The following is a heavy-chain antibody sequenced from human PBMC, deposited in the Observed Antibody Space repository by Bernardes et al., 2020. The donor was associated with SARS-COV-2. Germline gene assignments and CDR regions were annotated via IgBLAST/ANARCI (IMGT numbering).Heavy chain of an antibody. V-gene: IGHV3-30-3*01. CDR1: GFTFSSYA. Sequence: GSLRLSCAASGFTFSSYAMHWVRQAPGKGLEWVAVISYDGSNKYYADPVKGRFTISRDNSKNTLYLQMNSLRVEDTAVYYCARDDYGMDVWGQGTTVTVSS. CDR2: ISYDGSNK. CDR3: ARDDYGMDV. J-gene: IGHJ6*02.